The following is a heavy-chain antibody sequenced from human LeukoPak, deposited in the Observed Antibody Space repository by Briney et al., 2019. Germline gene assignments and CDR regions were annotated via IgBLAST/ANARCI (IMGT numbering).Heavy chain of an antibody. CDR3: AKTVRPFLEWLLRPFDY. CDR2: ISGSGGST. V-gene: IGHV3-23*01. Sequence: GGSLRLSCAASGFTFSSYAMSWVRQAPGKGLEWVSAISGSGGSTYCADSVKGRFTISRDNSKNTLYLQMSSLRAEDTAVYYCAKTVRPFLEWLLRPFDYWGQGTLVTVSS. J-gene: IGHJ4*02. CDR1: GFTFSSYA. D-gene: IGHD3-3*01.